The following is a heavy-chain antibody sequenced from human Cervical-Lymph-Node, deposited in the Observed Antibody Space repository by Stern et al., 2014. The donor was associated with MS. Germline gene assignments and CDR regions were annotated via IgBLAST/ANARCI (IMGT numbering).Heavy chain of an antibody. CDR3: ARVLSLATSDS. CDR1: GYTFTTYY. Sequence: QDQLVQSGAEIRKPGASVKISCEASGYTFTTYYMHWVRQAPGQGLEWVAILNPGGGKTTYAQRFQGRVTVTGDTSSSTVHMELTGLRSEDTAVYYCARVLSLATSDSWGQGTLVIVSS. V-gene: IGHV1-46*01. J-gene: IGHJ4*02. D-gene: IGHD1-1*01. CDR2: LNPGGGKT.